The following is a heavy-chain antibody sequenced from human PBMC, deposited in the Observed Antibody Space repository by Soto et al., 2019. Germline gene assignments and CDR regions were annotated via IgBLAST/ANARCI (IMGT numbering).Heavy chain of an antibody. D-gene: IGHD2-15*01. V-gene: IGHV3-30-3*01. CDR1: GFTFSSYA. CDR3: ARDLEVVAAFYYYYYGMDV. Sequence: GGSLRLSCAASGFTFSSYAMHWVRQAPGKGLEWVAVISYDGSNKYYADSVKGRFTISRDNSKNTLYLQMNSLRAEDTAVYYCARDLEVVAAFYYYYYGMDVWGQGTTVTVSS. CDR2: ISYDGSNK. J-gene: IGHJ6*02.